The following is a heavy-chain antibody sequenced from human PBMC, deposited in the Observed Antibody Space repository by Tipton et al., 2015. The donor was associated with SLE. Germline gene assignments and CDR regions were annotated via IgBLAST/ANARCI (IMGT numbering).Heavy chain of an antibody. CDR3: ARHSTVAATKSYFDY. V-gene: IGHV5-51*01. D-gene: IGHD1-26*01. Sequence: VQLVQSGAEVKKPGESLRISCKGSGYSFTSYWIGCVRQMPGKGLEWMGIIYPGDSDTRYSPSFQGQVTISADKSISTAYLQWSSLKASDTAIYYCARHSTVAATKSYFDYWGQGTLVTVSS. CDR2: IYPGDSDT. CDR1: GYSFTSYW. J-gene: IGHJ4*02.